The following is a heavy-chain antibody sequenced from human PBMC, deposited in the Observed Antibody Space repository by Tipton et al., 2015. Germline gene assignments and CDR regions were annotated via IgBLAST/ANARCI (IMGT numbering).Heavy chain of an antibody. D-gene: IGHD6-13*01. CDR2: ISNGGST. CDR1: GGSIRSGTHY. Sequence: TLSLTCTVSGGSIRSGTHYWSWIRQHPGKGLEWIGYISNGGSTYYNPSLNSRVTISLDTSKNQFSLHLRSVTAADTAVYYCARDLFAGAAAGTVFPWGQGTLVTVSS. CDR3: ARDLFAGAAAGTVFP. V-gene: IGHV4-31*03. J-gene: IGHJ4*02.